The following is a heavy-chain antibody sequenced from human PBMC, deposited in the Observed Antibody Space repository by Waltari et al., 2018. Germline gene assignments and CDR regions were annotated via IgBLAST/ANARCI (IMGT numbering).Heavy chain of an antibody. CDR1: GFTFSSYE. V-gene: IGHV3-48*03. D-gene: IGHD6-19*01. Sequence: EVQLVESGGGLVQPGGSLRLSCAASGFTFSSYEMNWVRQAPGKGLECVSYISSSGSTIYYADSVKGRLTISRDNAKNSLYLQMNSLRAEDTAVYYCARDGSMAAHFYYYYYMDVWGKGTTVTVSS. CDR3: ARDGSMAAHFYYYYYMDV. J-gene: IGHJ6*03. CDR2: ISSSGSTI.